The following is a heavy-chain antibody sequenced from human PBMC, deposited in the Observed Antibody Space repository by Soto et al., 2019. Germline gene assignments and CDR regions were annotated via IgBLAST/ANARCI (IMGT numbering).Heavy chain of an antibody. J-gene: IGHJ4*02. D-gene: IGHD1-26*01. Sequence: PGGSLRLSCAASGFSFSTYAMHWVRQAPGKGLEWVALISYDSSSKYYTDSVQGRFTISRDNSRTTMYLQMNRLRGEDTAMYYCAKVPTSGNYYFDYWGQGTLVTVSS. V-gene: IGHV3-30*18. CDR1: GFSFSTYA. CDR2: ISYDSSSK. CDR3: AKVPTSGNYYFDY.